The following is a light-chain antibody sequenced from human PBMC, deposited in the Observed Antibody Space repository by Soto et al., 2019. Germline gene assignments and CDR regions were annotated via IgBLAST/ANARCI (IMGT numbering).Light chain of an antibody. CDR2: GAS. CDR1: QSVSSD. Sequence: EIELTQSPVTLSVSPGERATLSCRASQSVSSDLAWFQQKPGQAPRLLIYGASTRATGIPARFSGSGSGTEFTLTISSLQSEDFAIYYCQQYNNGPLTFGEGTKVVIK. V-gene: IGKV3-15*01. J-gene: IGKJ4*01. CDR3: QQYNNGPLT.